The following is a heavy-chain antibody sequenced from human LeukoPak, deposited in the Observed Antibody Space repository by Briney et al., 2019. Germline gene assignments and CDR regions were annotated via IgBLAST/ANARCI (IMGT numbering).Heavy chain of an antibody. CDR1: GFTFSSYN. CDR3: AKDRAQQLVLDF. J-gene: IGHJ4*02. Sequence: GGSLRLSCAASGFTFSSYNFNWVRQAPGKGLEWVSAIIGSGSSTYYADSVKGRFTISRDNSKNTLFLQMNSLRAEDTAVYYCAKDRAQQLVLDFWGQGTLVTVSS. D-gene: IGHD6-13*01. V-gene: IGHV3-23*01. CDR2: IIGSGSST.